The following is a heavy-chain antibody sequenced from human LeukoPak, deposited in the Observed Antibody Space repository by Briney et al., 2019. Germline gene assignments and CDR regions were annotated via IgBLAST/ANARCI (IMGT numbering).Heavy chain of an antibody. CDR1: GFTFSSYG. CDR2: IWYDGSNK. Sequence: GGSLRLSCAASGFTFSSYGMHWVRQAPGKGLEWVAVIWYDGSNKYYADSVKGRFTISRDNSKNTLYLQMNSLRAEDTAVYYCARGMSYYDSSGYYYEGDGYYFGYWGQGTLVTVSS. D-gene: IGHD3-22*01. J-gene: IGHJ4*02. CDR3: ARGMSYYDSSGYYYEGDGYYFGY. V-gene: IGHV3-33*01.